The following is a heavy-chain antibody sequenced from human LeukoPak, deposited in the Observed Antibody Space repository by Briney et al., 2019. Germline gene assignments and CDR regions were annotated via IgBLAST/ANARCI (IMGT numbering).Heavy chain of an antibody. Sequence: PGGSLRLSCAASGFIFSGSAMHWVRQASGKGLEWVGRIRSKANSYATAYAASVKGRSTISRDDSKNTAYLQMNSLRTEDTAVYYCTRADPVRTPDYWGQGTLVTVSS. J-gene: IGHJ4*02. CDR3: TRADPVRTPDY. V-gene: IGHV3-73*01. CDR1: GFIFSGSA. CDR2: IRSKANSYAT.